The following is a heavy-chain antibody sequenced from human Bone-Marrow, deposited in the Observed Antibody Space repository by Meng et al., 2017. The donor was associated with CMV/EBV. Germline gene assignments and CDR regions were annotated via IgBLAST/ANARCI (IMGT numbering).Heavy chain of an antibody. CDR1: GFTFSSYA. J-gene: IGHJ4*02. V-gene: IGHV3-23*01. CDR3: AKGGGAVALPGIYY. D-gene: IGHD2-21*01. Sequence: GESLKISCAASGFTFSSYAMSWVRQAPGKGLEWVSAISGSGGSTYYADSVKGRFTISRDNSKNTLYLQMNSLRAEDTAVYYCAKGGGAVALPGIYYWGQGTLVTVSS. CDR2: ISGSGGST.